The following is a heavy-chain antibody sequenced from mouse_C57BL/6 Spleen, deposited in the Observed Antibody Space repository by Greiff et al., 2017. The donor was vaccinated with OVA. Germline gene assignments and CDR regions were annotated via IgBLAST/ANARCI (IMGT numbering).Heavy chain of an antibody. CDR3: AREFRTGVATDYAMDY. D-gene: IGHD1-1*01. CDR1: GYTFTSYW. CDR2: IYPSNGGT. J-gene: IGHJ4*01. V-gene: IGHV1-53*01. Sequence: QVQLQQSGPELVKPGASVKLSCKASGYTFTSYWMHWVQQRPGQGLEWIGYIYPSNGGTNYNEKFTGKATLTVDKSSSTAYMQLSSLTSEDSAVYYCAREFRTGVATDYAMDYWGQGTSVTVSS.